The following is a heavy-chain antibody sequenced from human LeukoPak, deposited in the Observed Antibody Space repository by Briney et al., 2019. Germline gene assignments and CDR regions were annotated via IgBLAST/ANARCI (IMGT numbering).Heavy chain of an antibody. D-gene: IGHD6-13*01. Sequence: PSETLSLTCTVSGYSISSGYYWGWIRQPPGKGLEWIGSIYHSGSTYYNPSLKSRVTISVDTSKNQFSLKLSSVTAADTAVYYCARGFLGVLPGYSSSWPHYYYYYYMDVWGKGTTVTVSS. CDR3: ARGFLGVLPGYSSSWPHYYYYYYMDV. CDR2: IYHSGST. CDR1: GYSISSGYY. J-gene: IGHJ6*03. V-gene: IGHV4-38-2*02.